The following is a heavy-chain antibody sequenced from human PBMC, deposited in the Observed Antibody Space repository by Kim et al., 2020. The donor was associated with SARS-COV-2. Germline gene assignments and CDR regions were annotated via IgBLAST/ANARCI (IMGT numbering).Heavy chain of an antibody. V-gene: IGHV4-34*01. Sequence: LKSRVTISVDTSKNQFSLKLSSVTAADTTVYYCATGPQWLGYYYYGMDVWGQGTTVTVSS. CDR3: ATGPQWLGYYYYGMDV. J-gene: IGHJ6*02. D-gene: IGHD6-19*01.